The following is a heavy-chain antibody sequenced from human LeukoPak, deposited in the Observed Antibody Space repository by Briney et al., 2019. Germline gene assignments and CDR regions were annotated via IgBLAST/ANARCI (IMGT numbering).Heavy chain of an antibody. CDR1: GFSFRNYW. V-gene: IGHV3-74*01. D-gene: IGHD6-13*01. J-gene: IGHJ5*02. CDR3: SRGYSSNWYNWSDP. CDR2: INNDGSTT. Sequence: GGSLRLSCAASGFSFRNYWMHWVRQAPGKELVWVSQINNDGSTTRYADSVKGRFTISRDNAENTLYLQMNSLRAEDAAVYYCSRGYSSNWYNWSDPWGQGTLVTVSS.